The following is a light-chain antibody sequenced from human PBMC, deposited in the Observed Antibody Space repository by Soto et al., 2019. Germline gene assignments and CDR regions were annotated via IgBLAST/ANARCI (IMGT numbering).Light chain of an antibody. CDR2: DVS. Sequence: QSALTQPASVSGSPGQSITISCTGTSSDVGGYNYVSWYQQHPGKAPKLMIYDVSNRPSGVSHLFSGSKSGNTAYLTISGIQAEDVTDYYCSSYTSSSILVLGGGTKMNV. V-gene: IGLV2-14*01. CDR3: SSYTSSSILV. CDR1: SSDVGGYNY. J-gene: IGLJ2*01.